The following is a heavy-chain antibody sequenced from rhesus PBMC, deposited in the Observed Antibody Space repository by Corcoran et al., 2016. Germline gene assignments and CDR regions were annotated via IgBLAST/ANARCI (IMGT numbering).Heavy chain of an antibody. V-gene: IGHV4S10*01. J-gene: IGHJ3*01. Sequence: QVQLQESGPGVVKPSETLSLTCAVSGGSISDSYRWSWIRQPPGKGLEWIGYIYGRSTSTHYNPSLSSRVTISKDTSKNQCSLKLSSVTAADTAVCYCAGEEVTIFGLDPDAFDFWGQGLRVTVSS. D-gene: IGHD3-3*01. CDR3: AGEEVTIFGLDPDAFDF. CDR1: GGSISDSYR. CDR2: IYGRSTST.